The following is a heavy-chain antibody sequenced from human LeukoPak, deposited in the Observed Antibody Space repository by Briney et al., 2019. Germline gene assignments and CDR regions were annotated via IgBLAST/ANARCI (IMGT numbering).Heavy chain of an antibody. CDR3: ASLGDLFRKYSSSWYSSL. CDR1: GFTFSSYT. D-gene: IGHD6-13*01. CDR2: IGTSSTTM. Sequence: GGSLRLSCAASGFTFSSYTMNWVRQPPGKGLEWVSNIGTSSTTMYYADSVKGRFTISRDNAKNSLYLQMNSLRADDTAVYYCASLGDLFRKYSSSWYSSLWGQGTLVTVSS. V-gene: IGHV3-48*01. J-gene: IGHJ4*02.